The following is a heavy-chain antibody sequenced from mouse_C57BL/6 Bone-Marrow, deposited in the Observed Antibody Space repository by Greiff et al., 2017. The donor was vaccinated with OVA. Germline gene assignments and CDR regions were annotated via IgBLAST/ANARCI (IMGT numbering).Heavy chain of an antibody. J-gene: IGHJ4*01. Sequence: VQLQESGPELVKPGASVKISCKASGYAFSSSWMNWVKQRPGKGLEWIGRIYPGDGDTNYNGKFKGKATLTADKSSSTAYMQLSSLTSEDSAVYFCARDWGGGYYYAMDYWGQGTSVTVSS. CDR2: IYPGDGDT. D-gene: IGHD4-1*01. V-gene: IGHV1-82*01. CDR1: GYAFSSSW. CDR3: ARDWGGGYYYAMDY.